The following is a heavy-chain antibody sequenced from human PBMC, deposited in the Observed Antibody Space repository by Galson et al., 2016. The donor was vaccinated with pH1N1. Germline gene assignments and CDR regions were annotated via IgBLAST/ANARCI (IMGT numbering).Heavy chain of an antibody. CDR2: ITASGGNT. CDR3: VKRPTAATGPFEY. Sequence: SLRLSCAASGFTFSSYAMSWVRQAPGKGLEWVPSITASGGNTYYADSVKGRFTISRDNSKNTLFLQMNSLRAEDTAVYYCVKRPTAATGPFEYWGQGTLVTVSS. J-gene: IGHJ4*02. CDR1: GFTFSSYA. V-gene: IGHV3-23*01. D-gene: IGHD6-13*01.